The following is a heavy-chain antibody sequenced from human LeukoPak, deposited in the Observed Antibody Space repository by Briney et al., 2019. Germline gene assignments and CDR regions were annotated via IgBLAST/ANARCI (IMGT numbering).Heavy chain of an antibody. D-gene: IGHD5-12*01. CDR3: AIRRGYSGYDILEISDY. V-gene: IGHV3-21*04. J-gene: IGHJ4*02. CDR1: GFTFSSYS. Sequence: GGSLRLSCAASGFTFSSYSMNWVRQAPGKGLEWVSSISSSSSYIYYADSVKGRFTISRDNAKNSLYLQMNSLRAEDTAVYYCAIRRGYSGYDILEISDYWGQGTLVTVSS. CDR2: ISSSSSYI.